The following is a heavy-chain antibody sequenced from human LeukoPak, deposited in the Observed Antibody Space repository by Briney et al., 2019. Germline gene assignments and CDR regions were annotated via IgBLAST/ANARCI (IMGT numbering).Heavy chain of an antibody. CDR2: INPNSGGT. J-gene: IGHJ3*02. CDR1: GYTFTGYY. CDR3: ARDLSYYDSSGYYYTRVAFDI. D-gene: IGHD3-22*01. V-gene: IGHV1-2*02. Sequence: GASVKVSCKASGYTFTGYYMHWVRQAPGQGLEWMGWINPNSGGTNYAQKFQGRVTMTRDTSISTAYMELSRLRSDDTAVYYCARDLSYYDSSGYYYTRVAFDIWGQGTMVTVSS.